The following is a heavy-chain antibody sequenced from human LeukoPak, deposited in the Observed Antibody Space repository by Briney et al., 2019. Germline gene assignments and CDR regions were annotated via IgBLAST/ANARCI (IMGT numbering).Heavy chain of an antibody. CDR1: GYTFTSYG. V-gene: IGHV1-18*01. J-gene: IGHJ3*02. CDR2: ISAYNGNT. CDR3: ARDSEWELGYAFDI. D-gene: IGHD1-26*01. Sequence: ASVKVSCKASGYTFTSYGISWVRQAPGQGLEWMGWISAYNGNTNYAQKLQGRVTMTTDTSTSTAYMELRSLRSEDTAVYYCARDSEWELGYAFDIWGQGTMVTVSS.